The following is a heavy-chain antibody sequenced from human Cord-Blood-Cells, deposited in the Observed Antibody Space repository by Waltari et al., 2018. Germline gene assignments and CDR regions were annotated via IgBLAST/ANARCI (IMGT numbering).Heavy chain of an antibody. D-gene: IGHD3-22*01. CDR3: ARDRRYYDSSGYYYYYGMDV. Sequence: QVQLQESGPGLVKPSETLSLTCTVSGGSIRSYYWRWIRQPAGQGLEWIGRIYTSGSTNYNPSLKSRVTMSVDTSKNQFSLKLSSVTAADTAVYYCARDRRYYDSSGYYYYYGMDVWGQGTTVTVSS. J-gene: IGHJ6*02. CDR1: GGSIRSYY. CDR2: IYTSGST. V-gene: IGHV4-4*07.